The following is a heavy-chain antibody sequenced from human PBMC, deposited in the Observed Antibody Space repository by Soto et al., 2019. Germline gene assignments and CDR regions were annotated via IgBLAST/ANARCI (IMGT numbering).Heavy chain of an antibody. J-gene: IGHJ4*02. CDR2: ISHSGST. D-gene: IGHD2-21*02. V-gene: IGHV4-30-2*06. CDR1: GGSSSGRGDC. CDR3: ARASHYCGGDCYPEHSIGLIDY. Sequence: ALEPLCVRWAVAGGSSSGRGDCWIWIRQSPGKGLEWIGYISHSGSTYYNPSLKSRVTISVDRSKNQFSLKLSSVTAADTAVYYCARASHYCGGDCYPEHSIGLIDYWGQGTLVTVSS.